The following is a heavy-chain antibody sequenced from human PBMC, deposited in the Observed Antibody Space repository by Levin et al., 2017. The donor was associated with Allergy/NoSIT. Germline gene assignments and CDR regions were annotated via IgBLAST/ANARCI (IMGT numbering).Heavy chain of an antibody. J-gene: IGHJ6*02. D-gene: IGHD3-10*01. CDR1: GDSISRGDYY. CDR2: ISYSGSA. CDR3: ARDECAWLGECYGMDV. Sequence: PSETLSLTCSVSGDSISRGDYYWSWIRQHPGAGLEWIGFISYSGSAYYNPSLKSRLTVSLDKSKNQFSLKLSSVTVADTAVYYCARDECAWLGECYGMDVWGQGTTVTVSS. V-gene: IGHV4-31*03.